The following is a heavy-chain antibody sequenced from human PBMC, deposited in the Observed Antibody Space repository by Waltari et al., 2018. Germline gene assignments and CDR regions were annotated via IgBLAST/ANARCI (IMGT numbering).Heavy chain of an antibody. V-gene: IGHV4-59*01. J-gene: IGHJ3*02. CDR1: GCSLSSYS. CDR2: IYYSGST. D-gene: IGHD5-12*01. CDR3: ARGLPLEMATIVGAFDI. Sequence: QVQLQASGPGLVKPSETLSLTCTVSGCSLSSYSWIWFRPPPGKGLEWIGYIYYSGSTNYNPSLKSRVTISVDTSKNQFSLKLSSVTAADTAVYYCARGLPLEMATIVGAFDIWGQGTMVTVSS.